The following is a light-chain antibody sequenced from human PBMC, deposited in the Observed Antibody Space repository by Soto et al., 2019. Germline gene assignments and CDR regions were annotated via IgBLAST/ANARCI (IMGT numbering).Light chain of an antibody. CDR2: GAS. V-gene: IGKV3-20*01. J-gene: IGKJ1*01. CDR1: QSVSSSY. CDR3: QRERT. Sequence: EIVLTQSPGTLSLSPGERATLSCRASQSVSSSYLAWYQQKPGQAPRLLIYGASSRATGIPDRFSGSGSGTDFTLTISRLEPEDFAVYYCQRERTLGQGTKVDI.